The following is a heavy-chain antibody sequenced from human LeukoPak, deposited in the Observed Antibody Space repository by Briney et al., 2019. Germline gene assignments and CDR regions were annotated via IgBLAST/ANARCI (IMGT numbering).Heavy chain of an antibody. CDR2: ISSSGTT. Sequence: SETLSLTCTVSSGSISSGDYYWSWIRQPPGKGLEWIGYISSSGTTYYNPSPRSRITISVDPSKSQFSLNLSSVTASDTAVYYCAGVGNGGYGGFDYWGQGTLVTVSS. J-gene: IGHJ4*02. D-gene: IGHD5-12*01. V-gene: IGHV4-30-4*01. CDR3: AGVGNGGYGGFDY. CDR1: SGSISSGDYY.